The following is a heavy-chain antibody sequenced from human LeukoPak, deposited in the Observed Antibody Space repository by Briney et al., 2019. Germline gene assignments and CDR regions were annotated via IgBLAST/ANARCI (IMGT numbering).Heavy chain of an antibody. CDR2: INPSGGST. V-gene: IGHV1-46*01. Sequence: ASVKVSCKASGYTFTTYDINWVRQAPGQGLEWMGIINPSGGSTSYAQKFQGRVTMTRDMSTSTVYMELSSLRSEDTAVYYCARVSHYGDYALDYWGQGTLVTVSS. J-gene: IGHJ4*02. D-gene: IGHD4-17*01. CDR1: GYTFTTYD. CDR3: ARVSHYGDYALDY.